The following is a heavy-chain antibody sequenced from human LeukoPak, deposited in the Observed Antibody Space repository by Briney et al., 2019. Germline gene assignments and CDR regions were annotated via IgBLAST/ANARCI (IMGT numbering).Heavy chain of an antibody. CDR1: GLTFSAYG. D-gene: IGHD2-2*01. V-gene: IGHV3-30*02. J-gene: IGHJ4*02. CDR2: IRYDGSNK. CDR3: AKDYLCSSTSCYSLGVDF. Sequence: GGSLRLSCAASGLTFSAYGMHWVRQAPGKGLEWVAFIRYDGSNKYYADSVKGRFTISRDNSKNTLYLQMNSLRAEDTAVYYCAKDYLCSSTSCYSLGVDFWGQGTLVTVSS.